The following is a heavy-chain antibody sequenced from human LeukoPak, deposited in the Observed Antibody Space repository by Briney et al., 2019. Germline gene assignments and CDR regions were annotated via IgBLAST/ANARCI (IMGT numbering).Heavy chain of an antibody. V-gene: IGHV3-11*04. CDR3: ATERQSPYFDY. D-gene: IGHD6-19*01. J-gene: IGHJ4*02. CDR2: ISSSGSTI. CDR1: GFTFSDYY. Sequence: GGSLRLSCAASGFTFSDYYMSWIRQAPGKGLEWVSYISSSGSTIYYADSVKGRFTISRDNAKNSLYLQMNSLRVEDTAVYYCATERQSPYFDYWGLGTLVTVSS.